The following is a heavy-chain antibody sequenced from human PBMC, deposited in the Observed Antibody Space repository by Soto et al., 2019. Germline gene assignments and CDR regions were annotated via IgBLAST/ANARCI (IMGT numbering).Heavy chain of an antibody. J-gene: IGHJ4*02. CDR1: GGSISSYY. CDR2: MYYSGST. CDR3: AREGPSGAGFDY. V-gene: IGHV4-59*01. Sequence: QVQLQESGPGLVKPSETLSLTCTVSGGSISSYYWSWIRQPPGKGLEWIGYMYYSGSTNYNPSLKSRFTISVDTPKNQFSPKLSSVTAADTAVYYCAREGPSGAGFDYWGQGTLVTVSS. D-gene: IGHD1-26*01.